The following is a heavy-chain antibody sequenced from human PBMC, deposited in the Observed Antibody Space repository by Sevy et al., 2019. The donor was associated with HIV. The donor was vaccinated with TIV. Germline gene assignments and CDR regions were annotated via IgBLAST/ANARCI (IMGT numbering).Heavy chain of an antibody. D-gene: IGHD2-15*01. CDR1: GFSLSSYL. J-gene: IGHJ4*02. CDR3: VRAVATNGSF. CDR2: INHNGSVT. V-gene: IGHV3-7*01. Sequence: GGSLRLSCAASGFSLSSYLMNWVRQTPGKGLEWVANINHNGSVTYYVDSVKGRFTISRDNTRNFLYLQMTSLRVEDTALYYCVRAVATNGSFWGQGTLVTVSS.